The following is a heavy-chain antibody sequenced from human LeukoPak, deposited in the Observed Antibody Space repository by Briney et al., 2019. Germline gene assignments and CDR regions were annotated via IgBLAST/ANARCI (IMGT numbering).Heavy chain of an antibody. CDR3: ARAAGTALDY. J-gene: IGHJ4*02. CDR2: INHSGST. V-gene: IGHV4-34*01. CDR1: GGSFSGYY. Sequence: SETLSLTCAVYGGSFSGYYWSWIRQPPGKGLEWIGEINHSGSTNYNPSLKSRVTISVDTSKNQFSLKLSSVTAADTAVYYCARAAGTALDYWGQGTLVTVSS. D-gene: IGHD6-19*01.